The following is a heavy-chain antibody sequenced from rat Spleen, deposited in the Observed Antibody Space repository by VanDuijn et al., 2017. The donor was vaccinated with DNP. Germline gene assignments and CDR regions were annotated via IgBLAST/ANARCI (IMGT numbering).Heavy chain of an antibody. D-gene: IGHD1-10*01. J-gene: IGHJ4*01. CDR2: ISYSGST. CDR1: GSSITSNY. CDR3: ARYGTTLWAMDA. V-gene: IGHV3-1*01. Sequence: EVQLQESGSGLVKPSQSLSLTCSVTGSSITSNYWGWIRKFPGNKMEYIGHISYSGSTNYTPSLKSRVSITRDTSKNHFFLHLNSVTTEDTATYYCARYGTTLWAMDAWGQGTSVTVSS.